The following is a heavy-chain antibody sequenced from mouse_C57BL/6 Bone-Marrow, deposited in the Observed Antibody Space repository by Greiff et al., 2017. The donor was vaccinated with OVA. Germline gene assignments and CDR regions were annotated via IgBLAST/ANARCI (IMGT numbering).Heavy chain of an antibody. D-gene: IGHD2-4*01. Sequence: GGGLVQPKGSLKLSCAASGFSFNTYAMNWVRQAPGKGLEWVARIRSKSNNYATYYADSVKDRFTISRDDSESMLYLQMNNLKTEDTAMYYCVRPYYYDYDEGYYAMDYWGQGTSVTVSS. J-gene: IGHJ4*01. CDR2: IRSKSNNYAT. CDR1: GFSFNTYA. CDR3: VRPYYYDYDEGYYAMDY. V-gene: IGHV10-1*01.